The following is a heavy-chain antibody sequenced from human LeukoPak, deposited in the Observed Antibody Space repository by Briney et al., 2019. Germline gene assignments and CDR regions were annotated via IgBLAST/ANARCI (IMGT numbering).Heavy chain of an antibody. Sequence: GGSLRLSCAASGFSFSSYGMGWVRQAPGKGLEWVSVIYSGGSTYYADSVKGRFTISRDNSKNTLYLQMNSLRAEDTAVYYCARDSSGGYSYGTAIDYWGQGTLVTVSS. CDR3: ARDSSGGYSYGTAIDY. CDR1: GFSFSSYG. V-gene: IGHV3-66*02. CDR2: IYSGGST. J-gene: IGHJ4*02. D-gene: IGHD5-18*01.